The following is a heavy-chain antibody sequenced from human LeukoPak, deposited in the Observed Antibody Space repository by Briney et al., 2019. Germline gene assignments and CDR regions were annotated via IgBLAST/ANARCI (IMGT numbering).Heavy chain of an antibody. CDR2: TYYRSKWYN. V-gene: IGHV6-1*01. CDR1: GDSVSSNSAA. D-gene: IGHD4-17*01. CDR3: ASQGPNYGSFDY. Sequence: SQTLSLTCAISGDSVSSNSAAWNSITQSPSRVLELLGRTYYRSKWYNDYAVSVKSRITINPDTSKNQFYLQLNSVTPEDTAVYYCASQGPNYGSFDYWGQGTLVPVSS. J-gene: IGHJ4*02.